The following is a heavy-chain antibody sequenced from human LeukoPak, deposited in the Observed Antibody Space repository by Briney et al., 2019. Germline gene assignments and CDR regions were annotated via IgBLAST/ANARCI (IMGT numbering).Heavy chain of an antibody. CDR3: AAQWLAPNWFDP. Sequence: PSETLSLTCAVYGGSFSGYYWIWIRQSPGKGLEWIGEINHSGSTNYNPSLKSRVTMSVDTSKNQFSLKVRSVSAADTAVYYCAAQWLAPNWFDPWGQGTLVTVSS. CDR1: GGSFSGYY. J-gene: IGHJ5*02. CDR2: INHSGST. V-gene: IGHV4-34*01. D-gene: IGHD6-19*01.